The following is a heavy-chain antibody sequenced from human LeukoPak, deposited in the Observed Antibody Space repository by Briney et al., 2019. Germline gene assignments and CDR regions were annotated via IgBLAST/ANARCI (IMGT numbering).Heavy chain of an antibody. Sequence: PGGSLRLSCAASGFTFDDYAMPWVRHAPGKGLEWVSGISWNSGSIGYADSVKGRFTISRDNAKNSLYLQMNSLRAEDTALYYCAKAHYDSSGYYPRFDYWGQGTLVTVSS. V-gene: IGHV3-9*01. CDR3: AKAHYDSSGYYPRFDY. CDR1: GFTFDDYA. CDR2: ISWNSGSI. D-gene: IGHD3-22*01. J-gene: IGHJ4*02.